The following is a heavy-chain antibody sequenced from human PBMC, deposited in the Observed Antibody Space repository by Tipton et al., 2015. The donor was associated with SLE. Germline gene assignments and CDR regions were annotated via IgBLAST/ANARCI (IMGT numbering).Heavy chain of an antibody. D-gene: IGHD6-13*01. J-gene: IGHJ4*02. V-gene: IGHV4-61*09. CDR1: GASISSDSYY. CDR3: ARVTMAAAGKSLYYFDY. CDR2: IYSSGST. Sequence: TLSLTCTVSGASISSDSYYWSWIRQPAGKGMEWIGHIYSSGSTNYNPSLKSRVTNYNPSLRSRVTISVDTSKNQFSLNLRSVTAADTAVYYCARVTMAAAGKSLYYFDYWGQGTLVTVSS.